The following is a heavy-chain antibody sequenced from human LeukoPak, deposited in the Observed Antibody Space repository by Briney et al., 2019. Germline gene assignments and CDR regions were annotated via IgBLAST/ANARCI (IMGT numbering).Heavy chain of an antibody. CDR1: GGSISSYY. D-gene: IGHD3-3*01. J-gene: IGHJ6*02. V-gene: IGHV4-4*07. CDR2: IYTSGST. CDR3: ARERVGQYYDFWSAPYGMDV. Sequence: SETLSLTCTVSGGSISSYYWSWIRQPAGKGLEWIGRIYTSGSTNYNPSLKSRVTMSVDTSKNQFSLKLSSVTAAGTAVYYCARERVGQYYDFWSAPYGMDVWGQGTTVTVSS.